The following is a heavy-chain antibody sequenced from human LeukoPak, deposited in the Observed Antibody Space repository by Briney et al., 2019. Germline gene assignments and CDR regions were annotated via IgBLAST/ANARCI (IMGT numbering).Heavy chain of an antibody. CDR1: GFTVSSNY. V-gene: IGHV3-53*01. CDR2: IYSGGST. CDR3: ARAYCGGDCYFSPHWFDP. Sequence: GGSLRLSCAASGFTVSSNYMSWVRQAPGKGLEWVSVIYSGGSTYYADSVKGRFTISRDNSKNTLYLQMNSLRAEDTAVYYCARAYCGGDCYFSPHWFDPWGQGTLVTVSS. D-gene: IGHD2-21*02. J-gene: IGHJ5*02.